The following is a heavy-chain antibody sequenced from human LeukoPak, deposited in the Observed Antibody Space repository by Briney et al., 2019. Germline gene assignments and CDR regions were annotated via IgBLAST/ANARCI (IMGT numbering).Heavy chain of an antibody. CDR2: IKSKTDGGTT. Sequence: GGSLRLSCAASGFTFSNAWMSWVRQAPGKGLEWVGRIKSKTDGGTTDYAAPVKGRFTISRDDSKNTLYLQMNSLKTEDTAVYYCTEQLDYYYYYGMDVWGQGTTVTVSS. V-gene: IGHV3-15*01. CDR1: GFTFSNAW. D-gene: IGHD6-13*01. CDR3: TEQLDYYYYYGMDV. J-gene: IGHJ6*02.